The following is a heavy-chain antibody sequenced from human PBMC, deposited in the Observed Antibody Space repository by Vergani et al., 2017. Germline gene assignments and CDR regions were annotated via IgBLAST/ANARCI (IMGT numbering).Heavy chain of an antibody. CDR2: IDPSDSYT. V-gene: IGHV5-10-1*01. J-gene: IGHJ3*02. Sequence: VQLVQSGAEVKKPGESLRISCKGSGYSFTSYWISWVRQMPGKGLEWMGRIDPSDSYTNYSPSFQGHVTISADKSISTAYLQWSSLKASDTAMYYCARRSNYYVWGSYRYSAFDIWGQGTMVTVSS. D-gene: IGHD3-16*02. CDR3: ARRSNYYVWGSYRYSAFDI. CDR1: GYSFTSYW.